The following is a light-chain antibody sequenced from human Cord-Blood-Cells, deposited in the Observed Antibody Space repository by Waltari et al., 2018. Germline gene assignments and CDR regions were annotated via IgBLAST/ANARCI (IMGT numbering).Light chain of an antibody. CDR2: GAS. J-gene: IGKJ2*01. CDR1: QSVSSSY. V-gene: IGKV3-20*01. CDR3: QQYGSSPGT. Sequence: EIVLTQSPGPLSLSPGERATLPCRASQSVSSSYLAWYQQKPGHAPRLLIYGASSRATGIPDRFSGSGSGTDFTLTISRLEPEDFAVYYCQQYGSSPGTFGQGTKLEIK.